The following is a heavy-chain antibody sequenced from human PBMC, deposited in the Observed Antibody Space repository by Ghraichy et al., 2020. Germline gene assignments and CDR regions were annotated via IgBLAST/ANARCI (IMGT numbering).Heavy chain of an antibody. CDR1: GFTFSSYS. CDR2: ISSSSSTI. D-gene: IGHD2-2*01. CDR3: ARAGYCSSTSCHYYYYGMDV. Sequence: GSLRLSCAASGFTFSSYSMNWVRQAPGKGLEWVSYISSSSSTIYYADSVKGRFTISRDNAKNSLYLQMNSLRDEDTAVYYCARAGYCSSTSCHYYYYGMDVWGQGTTVTVSS. J-gene: IGHJ6*02. V-gene: IGHV3-48*02.